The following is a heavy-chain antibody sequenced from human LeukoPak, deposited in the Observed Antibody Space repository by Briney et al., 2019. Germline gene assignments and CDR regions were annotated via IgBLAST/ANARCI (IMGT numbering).Heavy chain of an antibody. CDR2: IYTSGST. CDR1: GGSISSYY. CDR3: ARDGAWLRVTDAELNYYYYMDV. D-gene: IGHD5-12*01. J-gene: IGHJ6*03. Sequence: SETLSLTCTVSGGSISSYYWSWIRQPAGKGLEWIGRIYTSGSTNYNPSLKSRVTMSVDTSKNQFSLKLSSVTAADTAVYYCARDGAWLRVTDAELNYYYYMDVWGKGTTVTVSS. V-gene: IGHV4-4*07.